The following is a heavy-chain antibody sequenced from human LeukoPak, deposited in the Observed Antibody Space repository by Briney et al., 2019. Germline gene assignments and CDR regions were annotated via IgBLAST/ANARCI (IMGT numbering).Heavy chain of an antibody. CDR3: ARDPASLAEYFQH. J-gene: IGHJ1*01. CDR2: ISSSSSYI. CDR1: GFTFSSYS. V-gene: IGHV3-21*01. Sequence: GGSLRLSCAASGFTFSSYSMNWVRQAPGKGLEWVSSISSSSSYIYYADSVKGRFTISRDNAKNSLYLQMNSLRAEDTAVYYCARDPASLAEYFQHWGQGTLVTVSS.